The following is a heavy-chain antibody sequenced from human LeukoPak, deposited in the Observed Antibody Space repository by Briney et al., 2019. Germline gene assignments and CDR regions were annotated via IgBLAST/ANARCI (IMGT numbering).Heavy chain of an antibody. V-gene: IGHV4-4*02. Sequence: PSETLSLTCAVSGGSISSSNWWSWVRQPPGKGLEWIGEIYHSGSTNYNPSLKGRVTISVDKSKNQFSLKLSSVTAADTAVYYCARKVVAATWGMDVWGQGTTVTVSS. J-gene: IGHJ6*02. D-gene: IGHD2-15*01. CDR1: GGSISSSNW. CDR2: IYHSGST. CDR3: ARKVVAATWGMDV.